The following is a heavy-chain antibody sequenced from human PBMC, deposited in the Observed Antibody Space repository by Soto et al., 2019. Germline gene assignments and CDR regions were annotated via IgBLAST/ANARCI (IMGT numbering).Heavy chain of an antibody. D-gene: IGHD3-3*02. Sequence: EPLSLTCTVSGDSIISSDFYWGWVRQPPGKGLEWIGSIFYLGSSYYNPSLKSRVTMSVDTSKNQFSLRLRSVTAADTALYFCARHSLALRKNNWFDPWGQGIMVTVSS. CDR1: GDSIISSDFY. CDR3: ARHSLALRKNNWFDP. J-gene: IGHJ5*02. CDR2: IFYLGSS. V-gene: IGHV4-39*01.